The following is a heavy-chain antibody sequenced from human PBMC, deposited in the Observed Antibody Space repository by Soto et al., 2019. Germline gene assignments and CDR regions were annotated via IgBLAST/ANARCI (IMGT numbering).Heavy chain of an antibody. V-gene: IGHV4-31*03. J-gene: IGHJ4*02. CDR3: ASRSSLYYDSSGYDFDY. CDR2: IYYSGST. Sequence: SETLSLTCTVSRGSISSGVYYWSWIRQHPWKGLEWVGYIYYSGSTYYNPSLNSRVTISVDTAKNQFSLKLSSVTAADTAVYYCASRSSLYYDSSGYDFDYWGQGTLVTVSS. CDR1: RGSISSGVYY. D-gene: IGHD3-22*01.